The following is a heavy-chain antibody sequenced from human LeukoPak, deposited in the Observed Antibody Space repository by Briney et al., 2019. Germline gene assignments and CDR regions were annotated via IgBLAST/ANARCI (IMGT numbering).Heavy chain of an antibody. J-gene: IGHJ4*02. CDR1: GFTFSSYA. Sequence: GGSLRLSCAASGFTFSSYAMSWVRQAPGKGLEWVSAISGSGGSTYYADSVKGRFTISRDNSKNTLCLQMNSLRAEDTAVYYCANPPPSPLYDFWSGYVYWGQGTLVTVSS. D-gene: IGHD3-3*01. CDR2: ISGSGGST. CDR3: ANPPPSPLYDFWSGYVY. V-gene: IGHV3-23*01.